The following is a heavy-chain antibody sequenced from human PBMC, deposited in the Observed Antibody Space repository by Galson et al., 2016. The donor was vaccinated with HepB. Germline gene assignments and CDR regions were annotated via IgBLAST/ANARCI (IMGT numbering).Heavy chain of an antibody. CDR3: VRAVPNWNYGMDV. J-gene: IGHJ6*02. D-gene: IGHD1-1*01. V-gene: IGHV6-1*01. CDR1: GDSVSGNSVA. Sequence: CAISGDSVSGNSVAWMWIRQSPSRGLEWLGRTFYRSQWHYNYAESVKSRITINPDTSKNQFSLQLSSVTHEDTAVYYCVRAVPNWNYGMDVWGQGTAVTVSS. CDR2: TFYRSQWHY.